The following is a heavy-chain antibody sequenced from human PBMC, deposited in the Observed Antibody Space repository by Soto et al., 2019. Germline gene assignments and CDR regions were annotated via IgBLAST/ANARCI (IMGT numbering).Heavy chain of an antibody. J-gene: IGHJ4*02. CDR1: GDSVSSNSAA. CDR2: TYYRSKWYN. Sequence: SQTLSLTCAISGDSVSSNSAAWNWIRQSPSRGLEWLGRTYYRSKWYNDYALSVKSRMTINPDTSRNQFSMQLTSVNPDDTAVYYCARERAVSARFDSWGQGTLVTVSS. D-gene: IGHD6-19*01. CDR3: ARERAVSARFDS. V-gene: IGHV6-1*01.